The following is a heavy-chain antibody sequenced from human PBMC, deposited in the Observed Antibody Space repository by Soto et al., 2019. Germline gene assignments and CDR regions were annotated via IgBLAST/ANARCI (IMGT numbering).Heavy chain of an antibody. CDR3: GGDGDLGYCTNGVCYVSWFDP. CDR2: LIPIFGTS. D-gene: IGHD2-8*01. V-gene: IGHV1-69*12. J-gene: IGHJ5*02. CDR1: GGTFSNYA. Sequence: QVQLVQSGAEVKKPGSSVKVSCKASGGTFSNYAISWVRQAPGQGLEWMGGLIPIFGTSNYAQKFEDRVTLNADEYRRTIYMELSRRRSEDTAVYYCGGDGDLGYCTNGVCYVSWFDPWGQGTLVTVSS.